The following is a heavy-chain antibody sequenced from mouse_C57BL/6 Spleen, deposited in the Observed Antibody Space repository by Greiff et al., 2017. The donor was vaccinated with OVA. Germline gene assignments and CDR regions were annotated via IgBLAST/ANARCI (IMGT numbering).Heavy chain of an antibody. D-gene: IGHD1-1*01. J-gene: IGHJ1*03. CDR1: GFTFSDYY. CDR3: ARVYYGSGYFDV. V-gene: IGHV5-16*01. Sequence: EVKLMESAGGLVQPGSSMKLSCTASGFTFSDYYMAWVRQVPEKGLEWVANINYDGSSTYYLDSLKSRFIISRDNAKNILYLQMSSLKSEDTATYYCARVYYGSGYFDVWGTGTTVTVSS. CDR2: INYDGSST.